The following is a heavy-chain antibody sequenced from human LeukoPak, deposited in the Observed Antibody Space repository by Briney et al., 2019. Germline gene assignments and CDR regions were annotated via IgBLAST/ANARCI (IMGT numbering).Heavy chain of an antibody. V-gene: IGHV4-34*01. Sequence: PSETQSLTCAVYGGSFSGYYWSWIRQPPGKGLEWIGEINHSGSTNYNPSLKSRVTISVDTSKNQFSLKLSSVTAADTAVYYCARDLVVPAAMQYYYYYYGMDVWGQGTTVTVSS. CDR2: INHSGST. CDR1: GGSFSGYY. CDR3: ARDLVVPAAMQYYYYYYGMDV. D-gene: IGHD2-2*01. J-gene: IGHJ6*02.